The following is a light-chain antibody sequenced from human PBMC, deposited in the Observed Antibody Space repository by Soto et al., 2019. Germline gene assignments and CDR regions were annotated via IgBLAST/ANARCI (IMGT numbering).Light chain of an antibody. V-gene: IGLV1-44*01. Sequence: QSALTQPPSLSATPGQRVNISCSGSFSNIGDNAVNWYQQLPGAAPKLLIYLNDQRPSGVPDRFSGSKSGTSAFLAFSGLQSEDEADYYCAAWDDSLNALFGTGTKVTVL. J-gene: IGLJ1*01. CDR1: FSNIGDNA. CDR3: AAWDDSLNAL. CDR2: LND.